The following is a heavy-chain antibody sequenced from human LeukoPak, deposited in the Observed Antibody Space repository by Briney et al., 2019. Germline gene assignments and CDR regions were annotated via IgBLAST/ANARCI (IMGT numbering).Heavy chain of an antibody. V-gene: IGHV4-31*03. CDR1: GGSISSGGYY. Sequence: SETLSLTCTVSGGSISSGGYYWSWIRQHPGKGLEWIGYIYYSGSTYYNPSLKSRVTISVDTSKNQFSLKLSSVTAADTAVYYCATQNTDSSSWHTWNWFDPWGQGTLVTVSS. CDR2: IYYSGST. J-gene: IGHJ5*02. D-gene: IGHD6-13*01. CDR3: ATQNTDSSSWHTWNWFDP.